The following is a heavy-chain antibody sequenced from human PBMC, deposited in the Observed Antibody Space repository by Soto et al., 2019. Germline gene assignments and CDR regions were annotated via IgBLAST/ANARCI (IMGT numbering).Heavy chain of an antibody. CDR2: IYYSGST. D-gene: IGHD1-26*01. Sequence: PSETLSLTCTVSGGSISSYYWSWIRQPPGKGLEWIGYIYYSGSTNYNPSLKSRVTISVDTSKNQWSLKLSSATAADTAVYYCARSDIMGPTTYFDYWGQGTLVTVS. J-gene: IGHJ4*02. CDR3: ARSDIMGPTTYFDY. V-gene: IGHV4-59*01. CDR1: GGSISSYY.